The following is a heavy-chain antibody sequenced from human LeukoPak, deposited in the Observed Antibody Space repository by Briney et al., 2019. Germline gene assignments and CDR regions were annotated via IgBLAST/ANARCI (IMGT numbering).Heavy chain of an antibody. CDR2: TRGTGGYT. D-gene: IGHD3-9*01. J-gene: IGHJ4*02. V-gene: IGHV3-23*01. Sequence: GGSLRLSCAASRFTFSNYAMSWVRQAPGKGLEWVSGTRGTGGYTYYADSVKGRFTISRDNSKHTLYLQMNSLRAEDTAVYYCAKDFYDFLTGSIDYWGQGTLVTVSS. CDR1: RFTFSNYA. CDR3: AKDFYDFLTGSIDY.